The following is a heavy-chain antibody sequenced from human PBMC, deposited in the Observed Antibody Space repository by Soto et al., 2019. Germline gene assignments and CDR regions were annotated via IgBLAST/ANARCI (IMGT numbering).Heavy chain of an antibody. J-gene: IGHJ6*02. D-gene: IGHD3-10*01. V-gene: IGHV1-69*06. CDR1: GGTFSSYA. CDR3: ARDMVRGRGLNYYYGMDV. Sequence: SVKVSCKASGGTFSSYAISWVRQSPGQGLEWMGGIIPIFGTANYAQKFQGRVTITADKSTSTAYMELSSLRSEDTAVYYCARDMVRGRGLNYYYGMDVWGQGTTVTVSS. CDR2: IIPIFGTA.